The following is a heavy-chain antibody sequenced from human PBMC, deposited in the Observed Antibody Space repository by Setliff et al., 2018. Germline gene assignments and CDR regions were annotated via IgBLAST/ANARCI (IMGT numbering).Heavy chain of an antibody. J-gene: IGHJ4*02. V-gene: IGHV4-31*03. CDR3: ARGQATSSRSSLVY. CDR2: IYYSGST. D-gene: IGHD6-6*01. Sequence: SETLSLTCSVSGASISSDGYYWSWIRQYPGKGLEWIGYIYYSGSTYYNPSLKSRVTISLDTSENQFSLELTSVTAADTAVYYCARGQATSSRSSLVYWGQGIRVTVSS. CDR1: GASISSDGYY.